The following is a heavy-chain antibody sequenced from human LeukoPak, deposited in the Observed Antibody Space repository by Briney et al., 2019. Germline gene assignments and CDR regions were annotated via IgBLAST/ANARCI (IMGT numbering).Heavy chain of an antibody. CDR2: IVVGSGNT. D-gene: IGHD1-1*01. CDR1: GFTFTSSA. CDR3: ARDRDLQRYYYYYYYMDV. J-gene: IGHJ6*03. Sequence: SVKVSCKASGFTFTSSAMQWVRQARGQRLEWTGWIVVGSGNTNYAQKFQERVTFTRDMSTTTAYMELRSLRSDDTAVYYCARDRDLQRYYYYYYYMDVWGKGTTVTISS. V-gene: IGHV1-58*02.